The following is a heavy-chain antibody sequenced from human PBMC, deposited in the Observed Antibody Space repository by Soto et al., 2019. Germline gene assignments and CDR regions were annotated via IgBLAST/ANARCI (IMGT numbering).Heavy chain of an antibody. Sequence: QVQLVQCGAEVKKPGASVKVSCKASGYTFTGYYMYWVRQAPGQGIEWMGCINPKSGGTDYAQKFQGRVTVTRDTSIMTADMELSGLKSDDTAVYYCARDPGGCSGTDCYSLYYFDFWGQGTLVTVSS. J-gene: IGHJ4*02. V-gene: IGHV1-2*02. D-gene: IGHD2-21*02. CDR1: GYTFTGYY. CDR3: ARDPGGCSGTDCYSLYYFDF. CDR2: INPKSGGT.